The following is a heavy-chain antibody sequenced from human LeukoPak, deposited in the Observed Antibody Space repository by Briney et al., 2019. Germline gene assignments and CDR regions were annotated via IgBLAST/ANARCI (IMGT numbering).Heavy chain of an antibody. V-gene: IGHV3-23*01. CDR1: EFTFSSHA. CDR2: MSGSGGST. CDR3: AKWGCSGSDCYPFDY. J-gene: IGHJ4*02. D-gene: IGHD2-21*02. Sequence: GGSLRLSCAGSEFTFSSHAMSWVRQAPGKGLEWVSAMSGSGGSTYYADSVKGRFTISRDNSKNTLYLQMNSLRAEDTAVYYCAKWGCSGSDCYPFDYWGQGTLVTVSS.